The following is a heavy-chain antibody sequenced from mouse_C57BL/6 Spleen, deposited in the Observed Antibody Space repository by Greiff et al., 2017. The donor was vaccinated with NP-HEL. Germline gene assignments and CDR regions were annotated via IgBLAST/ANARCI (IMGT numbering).Heavy chain of an antibody. J-gene: IGHJ1*03. V-gene: IGHV5S21*01. CDR3: TRGGIMDYYGTHFDV. CDR1: GFTFSSYA. CDR2: ISRGGDYI. D-gene: IGHD1-1*01. Sequence: EVMLVESGEGLVKPGGSLKLSCAASGFTFSSYAMSWVRQTPEKRLEWVAYISRGGDYIYYADTVKGRFTISRDNARNTLYLQMSSLKSEDTAMYYCTRGGIMDYYGTHFDVWGTGTTVTVSS.